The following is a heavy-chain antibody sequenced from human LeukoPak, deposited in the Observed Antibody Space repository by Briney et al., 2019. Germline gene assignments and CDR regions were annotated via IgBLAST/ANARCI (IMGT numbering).Heavy chain of an antibody. V-gene: IGHV3-30*02. CDR2: IRYDGSNK. CDR1: GFTFSSYG. J-gene: IGHJ6*03. Sequence: GGSLRLSCAASGFTFSSYGMHWVRQAPGKGLEWVAFIRYDGSNKYYADSVKGRFTISRDNSKNTLYLQMNSLRADDTAVYYCARFAAGGSYYYYMDVWGKGTTVTVSS. D-gene: IGHD3-10*01. CDR3: ARFAAGGSYYYYMDV.